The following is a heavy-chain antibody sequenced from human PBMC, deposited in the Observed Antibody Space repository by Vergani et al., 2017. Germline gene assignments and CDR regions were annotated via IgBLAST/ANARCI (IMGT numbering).Heavy chain of an antibody. J-gene: IGHJ4*02. V-gene: IGHV3-11*01. CDR3: ASRRYCSGGSCRGTIDY. Sequence: QVQLVESGGGLVKPGGSLRLSCAASGFTFSDYYMSWIRQAPGKGLEWVSYISSSGSTIYYADSVKGRLTIARDNAKNSLYLQMNSLRAEDTAVYYCASRRYCSGGSCRGTIDYWGQGTLVTVSS. CDR2: ISSSGSTI. D-gene: IGHD2-15*01. CDR1: GFTFSDYY.